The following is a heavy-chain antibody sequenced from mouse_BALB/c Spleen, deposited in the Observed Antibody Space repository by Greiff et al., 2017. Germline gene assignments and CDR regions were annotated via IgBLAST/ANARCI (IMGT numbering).Heavy chain of an antibody. V-gene: IGHV1-69*02. J-gene: IGHJ1*01. CDR1: GYTFTSYW. D-gene: IGHD1-1*01. CDR3: TRYPYYYGSSSRYFDV. CDR2: IYPSDSYT. Sequence: QVQLQQPGAELVRPGASVKLSCKASGYTFTSYWINWVKQRPGQGLECIGNIYPSDSYTNYNQKFKDKATLTVDKSSSTAYMQLSSPTSEDSAVYYCTRYPYYYGSSSRYFDVWGAGTTVTVSS.